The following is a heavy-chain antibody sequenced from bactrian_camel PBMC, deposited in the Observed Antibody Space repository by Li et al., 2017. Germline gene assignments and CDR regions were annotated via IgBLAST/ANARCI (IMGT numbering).Heavy chain of an antibody. Sequence: HVQLVESGGGSVQAGGSLRLSCVVSGYTYSSICMGWFRQIPDKEREGVAGIEHDGSHTTAYVDSVKGRFTISRDNAKNTLYLQMNSLKPEDTAVYYCASDLAWVGRHIFGYWGQGTQVTVS. CDR1: GYTYSSIC. CDR3: ASDLAWVGRHIFGY. CDR2: IEHDGSHTT. V-gene: IGHV3S6*01. D-gene: IGHD5*01. J-gene: IGHJ6*01.